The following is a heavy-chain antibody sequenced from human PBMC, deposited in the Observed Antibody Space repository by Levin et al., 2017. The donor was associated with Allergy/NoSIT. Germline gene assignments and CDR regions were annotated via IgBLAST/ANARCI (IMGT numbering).Heavy chain of an antibody. CDR3: ARAGSSGRTSDAFDM. D-gene: IGHD1-26*01. CDR2: IHGDDDK. V-gene: IGHV2-70*01. Sequence: QTLSLTCTFSGFSLSTSEMCVSWIRQPPGKALEWLAIIHGDDDKYYSTSLQTRLTVSKDTSKNQVVLTMTNMDPVDTATYYCARAGSSGRTSDAFDMWGQGTMVTVSS. CDR1: GFSLSTSEMC. J-gene: IGHJ3*02.